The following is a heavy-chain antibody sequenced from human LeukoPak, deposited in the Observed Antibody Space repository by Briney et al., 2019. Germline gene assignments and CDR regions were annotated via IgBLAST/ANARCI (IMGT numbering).Heavy chain of an antibody. CDR2: SYYSGST. CDR3: ARVDSSSWYELYYFDY. D-gene: IGHD6-13*01. CDR1: GGSVSSYY. J-gene: IGHJ4*02. V-gene: IGHV4-59*02. Sequence: SETLSLTCSVSGGSVSSYYWSWIRQPPGKGLEWIGYSYYSGSTNYNPSLKSRVTISVDTSKNQFSLTLTSVTAADTAVYYCARVDSSSWYELYYFDYWGQGTLVTVSS.